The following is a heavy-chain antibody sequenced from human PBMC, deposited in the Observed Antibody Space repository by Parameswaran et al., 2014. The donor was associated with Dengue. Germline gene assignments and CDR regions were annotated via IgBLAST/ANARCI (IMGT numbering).Heavy chain of an antibody. CDR2: IYYSGST. J-gene: IGHJ6*02. D-gene: IGHD3-10*01. Sequence: VRQAPGKGLEWIGYIYYSGSTNYNPSLKSRVTISVDTSKNQFSLKLSSVTAADTAVYYCARAHMVRGVLYYYYGMDVWGQGTTVTVSS. CDR3: ARAHMVRGVLYYYYGMDV. V-gene: IGHV4-59*01.